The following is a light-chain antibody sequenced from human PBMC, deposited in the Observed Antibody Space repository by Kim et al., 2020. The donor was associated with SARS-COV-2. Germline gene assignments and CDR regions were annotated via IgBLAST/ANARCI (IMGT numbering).Light chain of an antibody. V-gene: IGLV1-44*01. CDR3: ASWDDSLNVVL. CDR1: SSNIGRNI. CDR2: NSI. J-gene: IGLJ2*01. Sequence: GQRVTIACSGDSSNIGRNIVSWYQHLPGTAPTLLIYNSIDRPSGGPDRFAGSKSGASASLAISGLQSEDGADYDCASWDDSLNVVLFGGGTQLTVL.